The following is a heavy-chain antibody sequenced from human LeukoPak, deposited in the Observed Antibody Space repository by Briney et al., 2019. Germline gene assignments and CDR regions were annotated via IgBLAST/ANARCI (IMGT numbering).Heavy chain of an antibody. J-gene: IGHJ3*02. Sequence: GGSLRLSCAASGFTFSSFSMNWVRQAPGKGLEWVSSISSSGTYVYYADSVKGRFTISRDNAKNSLSLQMNSLRADDAAVYYCARASSKQLAGYLPDGFDIWGQGTMVTVSS. V-gene: IGHV3-21*01. CDR3: ARASSKQLAGYLPDGFDI. CDR2: ISSSGTYV. D-gene: IGHD3-9*01. CDR1: GFTFSSFS.